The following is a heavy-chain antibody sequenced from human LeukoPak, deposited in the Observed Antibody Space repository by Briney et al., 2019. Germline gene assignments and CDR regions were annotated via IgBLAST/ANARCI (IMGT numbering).Heavy chain of an antibody. V-gene: IGHV1-3*01. CDR2: INAGNGNT. J-gene: IGHJ4*02. CDR3: ARDRTVRGVLGY. CDR1: GYTFTSYA. Sequence: ASVKVSCKASGYTFTSYAMHWVRQAPGQRLEWMGWINAGNGNTKYSQKFQGRVTITRDTSASTAYMELSSLRSEDTAVYYCARDRTVRGVLGYWGQGTLVTVSS. D-gene: IGHD3-10*01.